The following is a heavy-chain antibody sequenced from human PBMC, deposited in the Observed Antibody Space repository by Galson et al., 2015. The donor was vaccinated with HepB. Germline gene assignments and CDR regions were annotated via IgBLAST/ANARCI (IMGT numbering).Heavy chain of an antibody. CDR3: ARDATRIAASGIDAFDI. J-gene: IGHJ3*02. Sequence: SVKVSCKASGGTFSNYGITWVRQAPGQGLEWMGSFIPMFGSPNYAQKFQGRVTITADESTSTAYMELNSLRSEDTAVYYCARDATRIAASGIDAFDIWGHGTTVTVSS. CDR2: FIPMFGSP. V-gene: IGHV1-69*13. CDR1: GGTFSNYG. D-gene: IGHD6-25*01.